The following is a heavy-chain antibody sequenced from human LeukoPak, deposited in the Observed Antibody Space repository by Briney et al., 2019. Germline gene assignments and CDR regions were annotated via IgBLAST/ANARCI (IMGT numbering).Heavy chain of an antibody. Sequence: GGSLRLSCAASGFTFSSYWMSWVRQAPGKGLEWVANIKQDGSDKYYVDSVKGRFTISRDNAKNSLYPQMNSLRAEDTAVYYCARDPLGPPAPWFDPWGQGTLVTVSS. CDR1: GFTFSSYW. J-gene: IGHJ5*02. CDR2: IKQDGSDK. CDR3: ARDPLGPPAPWFDP. V-gene: IGHV3-7*01.